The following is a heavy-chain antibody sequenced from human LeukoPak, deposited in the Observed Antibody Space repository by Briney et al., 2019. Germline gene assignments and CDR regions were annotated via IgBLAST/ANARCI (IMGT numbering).Heavy chain of an antibody. Sequence: ASVKVSCKASGYTFTGYYMHWVRQAPGQGLEWMGWINPNSGGTNYAQKFQGRVTMTRDTSISTAYMELSRLRSDDTAVYYCARFTGYSGYDYIGYYFDYWGQGTLVTVSS. J-gene: IGHJ4*02. CDR1: GYTFTGYY. V-gene: IGHV1-2*02. CDR2: INPNSGGT. CDR3: ARFTGYSGYDYIGYYFDY. D-gene: IGHD5-12*01.